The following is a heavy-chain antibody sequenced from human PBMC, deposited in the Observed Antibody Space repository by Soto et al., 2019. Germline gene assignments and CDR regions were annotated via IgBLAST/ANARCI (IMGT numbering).Heavy chain of an antibody. CDR2: IYHSGNT. CDR1: GGSISSSNW. D-gene: IGHD3-10*01. CDR3: ARRWGEGRVDY. V-gene: IGHV4-4*02. Sequence: QVQLQESGPGLVKPSGTLSLTCAVSGGSISSSNWWSWVRQPPGKGLEWIGEIYHSGNTNYNPSLKSRGTMAVDESRNQFSLKLSSVTAAATAVYYCARRWGEGRVDYWGQGTLVTVSS. J-gene: IGHJ4*02.